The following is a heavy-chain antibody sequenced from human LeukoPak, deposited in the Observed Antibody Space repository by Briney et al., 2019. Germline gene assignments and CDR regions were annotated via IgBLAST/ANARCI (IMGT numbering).Heavy chain of an antibody. CDR3: ARDPPFGSGWSQNFFDY. Sequence: GGSLRLSCAASGFTFSKYWMLWVRQAPGKGLESVSRINTDGTVTTYADSVKGRFTISRDNNNNMLYLQMNTLRPEDTAVYYCARDPPFGSGWSQNFFDYWGQGTLVTVSS. CDR1: GFTFSKYW. V-gene: IGHV3-74*01. CDR2: INTDGTVT. J-gene: IGHJ4*02. D-gene: IGHD6-19*01.